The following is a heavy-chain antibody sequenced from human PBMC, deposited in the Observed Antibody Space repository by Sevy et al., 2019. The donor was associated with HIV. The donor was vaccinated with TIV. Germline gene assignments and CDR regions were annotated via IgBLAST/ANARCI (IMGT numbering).Heavy chain of an antibody. J-gene: IGHJ3*02. Sequence: ASVKVSCKASGYTLTGYYMHWVRQAPGQGLEWMGWINQNSGGTNYAQKFQGRVTMTRDTSISTAYMELSRLRSDVTAVYYCAREGLSGYDAFDIWAQGTMVTAS. V-gene: IGHV1-2*02. CDR3: AREGLSGYDAFDI. CDR1: GYTLTGYY. CDR2: INQNSGGT. D-gene: IGHD5-12*01.